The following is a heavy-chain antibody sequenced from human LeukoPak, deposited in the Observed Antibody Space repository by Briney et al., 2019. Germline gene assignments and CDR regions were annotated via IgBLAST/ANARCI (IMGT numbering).Heavy chain of an antibody. CDR3: ARVSCTSTSCPGWIDP. J-gene: IGHJ5*02. CDR2: IYYSGTT. D-gene: IGHD2-2*01. CDR1: GDSISSFY. Sequence: SETLSLTCTVSGDSISSFYWSWIRQPPGKGLDWIGYIYYSGTTNYNPSLKSRVTISLDTSKKQLSLKLSSVTAADTAVYYCARVSCTSTSCPGWIDPWGQGTLVTVSS. V-gene: IGHV4-59*01.